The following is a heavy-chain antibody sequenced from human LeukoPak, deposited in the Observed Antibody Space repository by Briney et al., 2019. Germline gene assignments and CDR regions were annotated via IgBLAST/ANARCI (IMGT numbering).Heavy chain of an antibody. J-gene: IGHJ4*02. Sequence: GGSLRLSCAASGFTFTIYSMNWVRQAPGKGLEWVSSISSSSSYIYYADSVKGRFTISRDNAKNSLYLQMNSLRAEDTAVYYCAKVEYSSGWYGHFENWGQGTLVTVSS. CDR2: ISSSSSYI. CDR1: GFTFTIYS. D-gene: IGHD6-19*01. CDR3: AKVEYSSGWYGHFEN. V-gene: IGHV3-21*01.